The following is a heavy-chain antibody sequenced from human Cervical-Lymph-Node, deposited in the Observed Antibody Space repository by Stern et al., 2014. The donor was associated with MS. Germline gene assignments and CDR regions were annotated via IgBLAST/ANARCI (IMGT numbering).Heavy chain of an antibody. CDR2: IFHGGST. CDR3: ARGHDTTGYYFTY. CDR1: GGSVDSGGYS. J-gene: IGHJ4*02. Sequence: QLQLQESGSGLVKPSQTLSLTCAVSGGSVDSGGYSWSWIRQPPGKGLEWIGYIFHGGSTYYNPSLKSRVTIPLDSSKNQFSLRLSSVTAADTAVYYCARGHDTTGYYFTYWGQGTLVTVSS. V-gene: IGHV4-30-2*01. D-gene: IGHD3-22*01.